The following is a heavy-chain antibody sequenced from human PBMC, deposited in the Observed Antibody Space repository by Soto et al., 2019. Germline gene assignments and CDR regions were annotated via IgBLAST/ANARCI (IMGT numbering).Heavy chain of an antibody. Sequence: SETVSLTCAVSGDSINNSYWSWIRQPPGKRLEWIGNIFYTGTTTYNPSLESRVTMSVDTSKNQFSLKLNSVDVADTAVYYCAKYRRTDAEGFTLDYWGPGTLVTVS. J-gene: IGHJ4*02. CDR3: AKYRRTDAEGFTLDY. CDR2: IFYTGTT. V-gene: IGHV4-59*01. CDR1: GDSINNSY. D-gene: IGHD2-2*01.